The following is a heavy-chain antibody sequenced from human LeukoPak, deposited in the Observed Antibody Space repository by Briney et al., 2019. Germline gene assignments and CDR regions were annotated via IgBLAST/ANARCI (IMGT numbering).Heavy chain of an antibody. CDR3: ARTDTSGWSRPLDC. J-gene: IGHJ4*02. V-gene: IGHV3-23*01. CDR2: ISDTGRLS. CDR1: GFTFSSSA. D-gene: IGHD6-19*01. Sequence: GGSLRLSCAASGFTFSSSAMSWVRQAPGKGLEWVAAISDTGRLSYCADSVNGRFTISRDNSKNTLSLQMNSLRAEDTAVYYCARTDTSGWSRPLDCWGQGTLVTVSS.